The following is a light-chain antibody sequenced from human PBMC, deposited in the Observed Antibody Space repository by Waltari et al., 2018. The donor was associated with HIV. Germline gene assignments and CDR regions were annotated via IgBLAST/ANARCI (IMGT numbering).Light chain of an antibody. Sequence: DIQMTQSPSSLSASVGDRVTITCRAGQSIGFYLNWYQQKPGKAPKLLIYTASSLQTGVPSRFSGSGSGTDFTLTINSLQPEDFATYYCQQSYSTPRYTFGQGTKLEIK. J-gene: IGKJ2*01. CDR2: TAS. V-gene: IGKV1-39*01. CDR1: QSIGFY. CDR3: QQSYSTPRYT.